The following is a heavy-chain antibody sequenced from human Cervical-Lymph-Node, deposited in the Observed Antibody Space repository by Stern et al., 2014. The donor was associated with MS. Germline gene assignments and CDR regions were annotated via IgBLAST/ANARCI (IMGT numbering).Heavy chain of an antibody. CDR2: IVVDMADT. D-gene: IGHD3-10*01. CDR1: GFTFLSSA. J-gene: IGHJ6*02. V-gene: IGHV1-58*02. Sequence: QMQLVQSGPEVKRPGTSVRVSCKASGFTFLSSAMQWVRQARGQRLEWIGFIVVDMADTRYAQKFHDRVTISRDMSTSTVNMELSSLRSEDTAVYYCAAEGEYIRSGIYHYTGMDVWGQGTTVTVSS. CDR3: AAEGEYIRSGIYHYTGMDV.